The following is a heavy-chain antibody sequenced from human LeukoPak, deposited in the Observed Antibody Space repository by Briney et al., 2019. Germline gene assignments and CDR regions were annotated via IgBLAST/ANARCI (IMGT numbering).Heavy chain of an antibody. CDR1: GFTFSSYG. CDR2: IWYDGNNK. D-gene: IGHD4/OR15-4a*01. Sequence: PGGSLRLSCAASGFTFSSYGMQWVRQAPGKGLEWVSIIWYDGNNKYYADSVKGRFTISRDNSKNTLYLQMDSLRADDTAVYYCARDLSGGASDYWGQGTLVTVSS. V-gene: IGHV3-33*01. J-gene: IGHJ4*02. CDR3: ARDLSGGASDY.